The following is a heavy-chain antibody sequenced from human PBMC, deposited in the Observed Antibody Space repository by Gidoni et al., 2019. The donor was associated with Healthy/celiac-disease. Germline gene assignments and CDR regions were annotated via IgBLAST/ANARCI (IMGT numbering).Heavy chain of an antibody. CDR2: IYYGGST. CDR3: ARLTYYYDSSGYDGDAFDI. J-gene: IGHJ3*02. D-gene: IGHD3-22*01. Sequence: QLQLPESGPGLVKPSETLSLTCTVSVGSISSSSYYWGWIRPPPGKGLEWIGRIYYGGSTYYNPSLKSRVTISVDTSKNQFSLKLSSVTAADTAVYYCARLTYYYDSSGYDGDAFDIWGQGTMVTVSS. V-gene: IGHV4-39*01. CDR1: VGSISSSSYY.